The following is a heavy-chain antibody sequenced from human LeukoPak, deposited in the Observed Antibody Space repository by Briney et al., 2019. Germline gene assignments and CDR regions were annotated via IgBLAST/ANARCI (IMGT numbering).Heavy chain of an antibody. D-gene: IGHD2-2*01. Sequence: ASVTVSRKPSGYTFTGYYMHLVRQAPGQAREWMGLINANSGGTNYAQKFQGRVTMTRDTSISTAYMELSRLRSDDTAVYYCAREGGYCSSTSCYVGYWGQGTLVTVSS. CDR2: INANSGGT. V-gene: IGHV1-2*02. CDR1: GYTFTGYY. CDR3: AREGGYCSSTSCYVGY. J-gene: IGHJ4*02.